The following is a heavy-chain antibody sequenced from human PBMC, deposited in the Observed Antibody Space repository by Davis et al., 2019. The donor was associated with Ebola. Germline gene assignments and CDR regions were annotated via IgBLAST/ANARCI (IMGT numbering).Heavy chain of an antibody. V-gene: IGHV1-24*01. CDR2: FDPEDGET. Sequence: ASVKVSCKVSGYTLTELSMHWVRQAPGKGLEWMGGFDPEDGETIYAQKFQGRVTMTEDTSTDTAYMELSSLRSEDTAVYYCATLPSCGGDCYSGFDYWGQGTLVTVSS. J-gene: IGHJ4*02. CDR3: ATLPSCGGDCYSGFDY. D-gene: IGHD2-21*02. CDR1: GYTLTELS.